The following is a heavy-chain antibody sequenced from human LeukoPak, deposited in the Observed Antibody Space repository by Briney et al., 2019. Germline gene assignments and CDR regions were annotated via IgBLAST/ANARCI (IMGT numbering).Heavy chain of an antibody. D-gene: IGHD3-22*01. CDR2: IIPIFGTA. CDR1: GGTFSSYA. J-gene: IGHJ4*02. Sequence: SVKVSCKASGGTFSSYAISWVRQAPGQGLEWMGGIIPIFGTANYAQKFQGRVTITADKSTSTAYMELSSLRSEDTAVYYCARVGRGSTYYYDSSGYPLDYWGQGTLVTVSS. CDR3: ARVGRGSTYYYDSSGYPLDY. V-gene: IGHV1-69*06.